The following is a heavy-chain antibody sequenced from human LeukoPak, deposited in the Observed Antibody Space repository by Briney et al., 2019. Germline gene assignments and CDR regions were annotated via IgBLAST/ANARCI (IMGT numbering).Heavy chain of an antibody. CDR2: IYYSGST. J-gene: IGHJ4*02. V-gene: IGHV4-59*01. D-gene: IGHD2/OR15-2a*01. CDR3: ERFSRPGDSNTHYLDF. CDR1: GDSISGYY. Sequence: SETLSLTCKVSGDSISGYYWSWIRQPPGKGLEWIGYIYYSGSTNYNPSLKSRVTMSVDTSRDQFSLKLNSVTAADTAVYYCERFSRPGDSNTHYLDFWGQGTLVTVSS.